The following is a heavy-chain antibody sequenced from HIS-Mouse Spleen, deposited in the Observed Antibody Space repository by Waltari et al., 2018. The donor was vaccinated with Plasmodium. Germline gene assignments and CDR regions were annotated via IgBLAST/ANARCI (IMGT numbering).Heavy chain of an antibody. J-gene: IGHJ6*02. CDR2: INPSGGRT. V-gene: IGHV1-46*01. Sequence: QVQLVQSGAEVKKPGASVKVSCKASGYTFTSYYMHWVRQAPGQGLEWMGIINPSGGRTSNAQKFQGRVTMTRDTSTSTVYMELSSLRSEDTAVYYCARDLFRIGVAGTEYYYGMDVWGQGTTVTVSS. CDR1: GYTFTSYY. D-gene: IGHD6-19*01. CDR3: ARDLFRIGVAGTEYYYGMDV.